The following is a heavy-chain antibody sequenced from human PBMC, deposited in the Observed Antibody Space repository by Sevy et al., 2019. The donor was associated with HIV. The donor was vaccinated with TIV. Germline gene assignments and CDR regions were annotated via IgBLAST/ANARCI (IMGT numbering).Heavy chain of an antibody. Sequence: GGSLRLSCAASGFSFSSFWMSWVRQSPGKGLEWVANIKEDGSEKYYVDSMKGRFTIFRDNAKNSLYLQMNSLRAEDTAVYYCAREGQWSQPWDYWGQGTLVTVSS. V-gene: IGHV3-7*01. CDR2: IKEDGSEK. CDR3: AREGQWSQPWDY. J-gene: IGHJ4*02. CDR1: GFSFSSFW. D-gene: IGHD2-15*01.